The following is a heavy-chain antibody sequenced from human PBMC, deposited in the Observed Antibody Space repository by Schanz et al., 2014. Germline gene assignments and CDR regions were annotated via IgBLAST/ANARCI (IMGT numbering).Heavy chain of an antibody. CDR3: ARDTAQSCIGPSCFEYFQH. CDR1: GITFSGYS. D-gene: IGHD2-2*01. CDR2: ISGSSSTK. J-gene: IGHJ1*01. Sequence: EVQLVESGGGLAQPGGSLRLSCAASGITFSGYSMNWVRQAPGKGLEWVSYISGSSSTKYYADSVKGRFTISRDNGKKSLYLQMNSLRAEDTALYYCARDTAQSCIGPSCFEYFQHWGQGALVTVSS. V-gene: IGHV3-48*01.